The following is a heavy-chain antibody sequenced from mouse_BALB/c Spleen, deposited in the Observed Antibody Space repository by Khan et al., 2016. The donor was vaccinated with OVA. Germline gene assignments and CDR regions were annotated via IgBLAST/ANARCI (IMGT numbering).Heavy chain of an antibody. V-gene: IGHV1S136*01. CDR1: GFTFDDYV. Sequence: VQLKQSGPELVKPGASVRMSCKASGFTFDDYVMHWVRQKPVQGLEWIGYIYPYNDDTESTERFKGKATLTLDKSSSTAYMDLTSLTSEDSAVYYCGSAATDYDTVDYWGQGTSVTVSS. D-gene: IGHD1-1*01. CDR2: IYPYNDDT. CDR3: GSAATDYDTVDY. J-gene: IGHJ4*01.